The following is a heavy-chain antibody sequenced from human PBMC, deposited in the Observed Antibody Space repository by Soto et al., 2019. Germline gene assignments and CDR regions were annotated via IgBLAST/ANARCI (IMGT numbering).Heavy chain of an antibody. CDR2: ISGPGGST. J-gene: IGHJ4*02. CDR1: GFTFSSYA. V-gene: IGHV3-23*01. D-gene: IGHD2-2*01. CDR3: AKDQVRIVVQPAARSGIDN. Sequence: EVQLLESGGGLVQPGESLRLSCAASGFTFSSYAMSWVRQAPGKGLEWASGISGPGGSTYYADSVKGRFTISRDNSKNTLFLQMNSLRVEDTALYYCAKDQVRIVVQPAARSGIDNWGQGTLVTVSS.